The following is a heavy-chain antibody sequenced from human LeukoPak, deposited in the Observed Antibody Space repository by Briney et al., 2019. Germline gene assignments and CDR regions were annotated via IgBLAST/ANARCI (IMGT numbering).Heavy chain of an antibody. J-gene: IGHJ5*02. V-gene: IGHV1-3*03. CDR3: ARGGVGATTYVWFDP. D-gene: IGHD1-26*01. CDR2: INAGNGNT. Sequence: GASVKVSCKASGYTFTNYAMLWVRQAPGQRLEWMGWINAGNGNTKYSQEFQGRVTMTRDMSTSTVYMELSSLRSEDTAVYYCARGGVGATTYVWFDPWGQGTLVTVSS. CDR1: GYTFTNYA.